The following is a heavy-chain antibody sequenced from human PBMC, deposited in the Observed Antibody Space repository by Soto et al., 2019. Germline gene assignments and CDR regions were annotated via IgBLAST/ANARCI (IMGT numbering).Heavy chain of an antibody. CDR3: SGCSGGACHQNYGMDV. CDR2: ISPSTSHI. CDR1: GFTFSSCT. J-gene: IGHJ6*02. D-gene: IGHD2-15*01. Sequence: EVHLVESGGGLVKPGGSLRLSCAVSGFTFSSCTMNWVRQAPGKGLEWVSSISPSTSHIYYADSVKGRFTIFRDNAKNSMFLQMNSLGAEVTAVYYCSGCSGGACHQNYGMDVWGQGTTVTVSS. V-gene: IGHV3-21*01.